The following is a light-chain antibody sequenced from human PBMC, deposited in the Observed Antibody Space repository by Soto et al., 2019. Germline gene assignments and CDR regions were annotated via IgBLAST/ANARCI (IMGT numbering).Light chain of an antibody. J-gene: IGKJ1*01. CDR1: QNIERY. CDR2: AAS. Sequence: DIQMTQSPSTLSASGGDTITSSCRSSQNIERYLTWYQQKQGRAPQLLMFAASNFDSGVPSSFSGSGSGTEFTLTISSLQPGDFATYYCQQYHSTPRTFGQGTKVDIK. CDR3: QQYHSTPRT. V-gene: IGKV1-5*01.